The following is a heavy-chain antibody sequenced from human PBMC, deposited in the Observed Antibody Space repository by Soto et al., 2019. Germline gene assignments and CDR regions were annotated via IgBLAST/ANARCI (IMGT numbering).Heavy chain of an antibody. V-gene: IGHV3-23*01. CDR1: GFTFSSYA. J-gene: IGHJ4*02. D-gene: IGHD6-13*01. CDR3: ARRGPGTYFDY. CDR2: ISGSGGST. Sequence: EVQLLDSGGGLVQPGGSLRLSCAASGFTFSSYAMNCVRQAPGKGLEWVSVISGSGGSTYYADSVKGRFTISRDNSKNTLYLQMNSLRAEDTAVYYCARRGPGTYFDYWGQGTLVTVSS.